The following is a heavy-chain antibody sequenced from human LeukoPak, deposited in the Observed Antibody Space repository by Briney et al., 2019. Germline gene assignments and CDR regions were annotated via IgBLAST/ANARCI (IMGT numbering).Heavy chain of an antibody. CDR2: IKQDESEK. V-gene: IGHV3-7*01. J-gene: IGHJ4*01. Sequence: GSLRLSCVAPGFTFSSLWLAWVRQASGKGLEWVANIKQDESEKNYVDSVKGRFTISRDNAKNSLFLQRNSQRVEDTAVYYCARDVAGSLDYWGQGTLVTVSS. CDR1: GFTFSSLW. CDR3: ARDVAGSLDY. D-gene: IGHD1-26*01.